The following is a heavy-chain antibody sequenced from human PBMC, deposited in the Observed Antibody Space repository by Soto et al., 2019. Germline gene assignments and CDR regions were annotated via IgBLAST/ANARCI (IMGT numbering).Heavy chain of an antibody. CDR2: ISNSGSTT. CDR3: AKVTISFDY. D-gene: IGHD4-17*01. CDR1: GLTFSLYG. J-gene: IGHJ4*02. V-gene: IGHV3-23*01. Sequence: GGSLRLSCAASGLTFSLYGMSWVRQAPAERLEWVSSISNSGSTTYYSDSVKGRFTISRDNSKNTLYLQMNSLRAEDTAVYFCAKVTISFDYWGQGALVTVSS.